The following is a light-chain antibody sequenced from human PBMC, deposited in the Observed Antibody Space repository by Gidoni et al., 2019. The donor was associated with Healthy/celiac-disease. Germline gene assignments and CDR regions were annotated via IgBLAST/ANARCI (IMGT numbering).Light chain of an antibody. V-gene: IGKV4-1*01. Sequence: DIVMTQSPDSLAVSLGERATINCKSSQSVLSSSNNKNYLAWYQQKPAQPPKLLIYWASTRESGVPDRFSGSGSGTDFTLTISSLQAEDVAVYYCQQYYSTPPRTFGQGTKVEIK. CDR3: QQYYSTPPRT. CDR1: QSVLSSSNNKNY. CDR2: WAS. J-gene: IGKJ1*01.